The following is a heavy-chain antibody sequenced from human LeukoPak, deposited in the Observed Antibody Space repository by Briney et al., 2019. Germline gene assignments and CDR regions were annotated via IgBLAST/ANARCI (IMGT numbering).Heavy chain of an antibody. V-gene: IGHV4-59*08. J-gene: IGHJ5*02. D-gene: IGHD3-10*01. CDR1: GGSISSYY. Sequence: KPSETLSLTCTVSGGSISSYYWSWIRQPPGKGLEWIGYICYSGSTNYNPSLKTRVTISVDPSKNTFPLKLSSVTAADTEVYYWARHRDYYGSGSYSGVFDPWGQGTLVTVSS. CDR3: ARHRDYYGSGSYSGVFDP. CDR2: ICYSGST.